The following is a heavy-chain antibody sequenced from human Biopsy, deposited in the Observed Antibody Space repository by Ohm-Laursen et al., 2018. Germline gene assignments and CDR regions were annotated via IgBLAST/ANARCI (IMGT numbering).Heavy chain of an antibody. CDR1: GYTFTSYA. CDR3: GRAVRNQLLTDP. D-gene: IGHD1-7*01. Sequence: ASVTVSCKASGYTFTSYAITWVRQASGQGPEWIGWLNPVSGNSNFGQKFRGRVTVTSDTSISTAYMELSGLTSDDTATYYCGRAVRNQLLTDPWGQGTLVTVTS. CDR2: LNPVSGNS. V-gene: IGHV1-8*01. J-gene: IGHJ5*02.